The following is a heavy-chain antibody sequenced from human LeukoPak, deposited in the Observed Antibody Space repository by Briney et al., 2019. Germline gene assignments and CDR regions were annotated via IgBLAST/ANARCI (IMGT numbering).Heavy chain of an antibody. Sequence: SETLSLTCTVSGGSISSSSYYWGWIRQPPGKWLEWIGSIYYSGSTYYNPSLKSRVTISVDTSKNQFSLKLSSVTAAETAVYYCARLGGWLQFDYWGQRALVTVSS. J-gene: IGHJ4*02. CDR1: GGSISSSSYY. CDR2: IYYSGST. D-gene: IGHD5-24*01. CDR3: ARLGGWLQFDY. V-gene: IGHV4-39*01.